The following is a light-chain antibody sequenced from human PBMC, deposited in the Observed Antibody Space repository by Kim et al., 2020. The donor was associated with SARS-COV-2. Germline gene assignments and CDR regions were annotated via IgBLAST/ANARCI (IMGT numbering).Light chain of an antibody. CDR2: SAS. CDR3: QQSGSSPPT. J-gene: IGKJ4*01. V-gene: IGKV3-20*01. Sequence: SPGESATPSGRASQSGSSNSFAWYQHKPGQAPRLLIYSASSRATGIPDRFGGSGSGTDFTLTITRLESEDFAMYYCQQSGSSPPTFGGGTKVDIK. CDR1: QSGSSNS.